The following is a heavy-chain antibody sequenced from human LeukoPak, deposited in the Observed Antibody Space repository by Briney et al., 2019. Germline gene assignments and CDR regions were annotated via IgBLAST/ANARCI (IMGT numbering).Heavy chain of an antibody. CDR3: AREGPDY. CDR2: ISSSSGAI. Sequence: GGSLRLSCAASGFIFSDYGLNWVRQAPGKGLEWVSYISSSSGAIYYADSVKGRFTISRDNAKNSLYLRMNSLRTEDTAVYFCAREGPDYWGQGTLVTVSS. V-gene: IGHV3-48*01. J-gene: IGHJ4*02. CDR1: GFIFSDYG.